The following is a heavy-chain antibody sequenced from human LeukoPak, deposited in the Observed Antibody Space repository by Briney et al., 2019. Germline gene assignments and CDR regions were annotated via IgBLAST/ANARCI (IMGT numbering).Heavy chain of an antibody. Sequence: ASVNVSCKASGYTFTGYYMHWVRQAPGQGLEWMGWINPNSGGTNYAQKFQGWVTMTRDTSISTAYMELSRLRSDDTAVYYCARGPVAGHYYYYYGMDVWGQGTTVTVSS. CDR2: INPNSGGT. CDR3: ARGPVAGHYYYYYGMDV. D-gene: IGHD6-19*01. V-gene: IGHV1-2*04. J-gene: IGHJ6*02. CDR1: GYTFTGYY.